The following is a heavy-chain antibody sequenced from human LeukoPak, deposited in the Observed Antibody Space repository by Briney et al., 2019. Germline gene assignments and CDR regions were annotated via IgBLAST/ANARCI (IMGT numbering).Heavy chain of an antibody. D-gene: IGHD2-8*01. V-gene: IGHV1-46*01. CDR2: INPSGGGT. CDR3: ARDMLAVPSNWFDP. CDR1: GYTFTSYY. Sequence: ASVKVSCKASGYTFTSYYIHWVRQAPGQGLEWMGVINPSGGGTSYAQKFQGRVTMTRDTSTSTVYMDLRSLRSEDTAVYFCARDMLAVPSNWFDPWGQGTLVTVSS. J-gene: IGHJ5*02.